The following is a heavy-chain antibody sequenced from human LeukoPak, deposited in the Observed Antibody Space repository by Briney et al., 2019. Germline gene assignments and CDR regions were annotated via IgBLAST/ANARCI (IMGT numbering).Heavy chain of an antibody. Sequence: GGSLRLSCAASGFTFSTYSMNWVRQAPGKGLEWVSYITNSSSTIYYADSVKGRFTISRDNAKNSLFLQMNSLRAEDTAVYYCASVDYGDFAEYFQHWGQGTLVTVSS. CDR2: ITNSSSTI. D-gene: IGHD4-17*01. CDR1: GFTFSTYS. J-gene: IGHJ1*01. V-gene: IGHV3-48*04. CDR3: ASVDYGDFAEYFQH.